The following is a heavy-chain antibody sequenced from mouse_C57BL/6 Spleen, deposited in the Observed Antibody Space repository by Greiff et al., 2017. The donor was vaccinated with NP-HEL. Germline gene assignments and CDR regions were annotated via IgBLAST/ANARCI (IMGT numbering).Heavy chain of an antibody. D-gene: IGHD4-1*01. J-gene: IGHJ3*01. V-gene: IGHV7-3*01. CDR3: ARYEGTGSLAY. CDR2: IRNKANGYTT. CDR1: GFTFTDYY. Sequence: EVKLMESGGGLVQPGGSLSLSCAASGFTFTDYYMSWVRQPPGKALEWLGFIRNKANGYTTEYSASVKGRFTISRDNSQSILYLQMNALRAEDSATYYCARYEGTGSLAYWGQGTLVTVSA.